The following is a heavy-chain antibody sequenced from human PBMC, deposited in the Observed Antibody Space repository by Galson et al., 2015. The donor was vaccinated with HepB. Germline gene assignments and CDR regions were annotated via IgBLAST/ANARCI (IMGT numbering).Heavy chain of an antibody. CDR3: ASTGSTGLPYFDY. D-gene: IGHD1-14*01. CDR1: GFTFSSYS. CDR2: ISSSSSTI. Sequence: SLRLSCAASGFTFSSYSMNWVRQAPGKGLEWVSYISSSSSTIYYADSVKGRFTISRDNAKNSLYLQMNSLRDEDTAVYYCASTGSTGLPYFDYWGQGTLVTVSS. V-gene: IGHV3-48*02. J-gene: IGHJ4*02.